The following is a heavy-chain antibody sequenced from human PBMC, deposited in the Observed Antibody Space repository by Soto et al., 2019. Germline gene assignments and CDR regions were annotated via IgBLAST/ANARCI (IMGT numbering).Heavy chain of an antibody. CDR3: ARGGKVPYYYGMDV. J-gene: IGHJ6*02. V-gene: IGHV3-48*03. D-gene: IGHD3-16*01. Sequence: EVQLLESGGDLKQPGGSLRLSCVASGFTLSSFALNWVRQAPGKGLEWVSYIGATSSSGSNFYYAASVKGRFTISRDSAKNSLFLQMNSLRDEDTAIYYCARGGKVPYYYGMDVWGQGTTVTVSS. CDR1: GFTLSSFA. CDR2: IGATSSSGSNF.